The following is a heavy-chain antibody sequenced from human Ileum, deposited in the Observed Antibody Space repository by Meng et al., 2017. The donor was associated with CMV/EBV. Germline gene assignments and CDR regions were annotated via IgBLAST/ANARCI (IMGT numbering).Heavy chain of an antibody. Sequence: QVQLQQWGAGPLKPSDTLSLTCAGYGGSFSGYYWNWIRQPPGRGLEWIGEINHSGSTNYNPSLKSRVTISVDTSKNQFSLKLSSVTAADTAVYYCATRRTPYGDYEYFQHWGQGTLVTVSS. D-gene: IGHD4-17*01. J-gene: IGHJ1*01. CDR2: INHSGST. CDR1: GGSFSGYY. V-gene: IGHV4-34*01. CDR3: ATRRTPYGDYEYFQH.